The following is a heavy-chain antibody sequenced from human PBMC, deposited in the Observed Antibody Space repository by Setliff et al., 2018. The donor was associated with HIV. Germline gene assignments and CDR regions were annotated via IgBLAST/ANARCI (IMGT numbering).Heavy chain of an antibody. Sequence: ASVKVSCKTSGYTFTSYAMHWVRQAPGQSLEWMGWINTATGDTEYSQRFRDRISIIRDTSASTAYMDQGSLRSEDTAVYYCARQRGSGTYYYSYYYMDVWGKGTTVTVSS. J-gene: IGHJ6*03. V-gene: IGHV1-3*04. CDR3: ARQRGSGTYYYSYYYMDV. CDR1: GYTFTSYA. D-gene: IGHD1-26*01. CDR2: INTATGDT.